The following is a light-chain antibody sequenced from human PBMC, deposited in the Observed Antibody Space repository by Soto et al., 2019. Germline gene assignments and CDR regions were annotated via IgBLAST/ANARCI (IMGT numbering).Light chain of an antibody. V-gene: IGKV1-5*03. CDR2: KAS. CDR1: QSISAW. J-gene: IGKJ1*01. CDR3: QQYNDYSWT. Sequence: DIPMTQSPSTLSASVGDRVTITCRASQSISAWLAWYQQKPGKAPKLLIYKASSLERGVPSRFSGSGSGTEFTLTISRLQPDDFVTYYYQQYNDYSWTFGPGTKVEIK.